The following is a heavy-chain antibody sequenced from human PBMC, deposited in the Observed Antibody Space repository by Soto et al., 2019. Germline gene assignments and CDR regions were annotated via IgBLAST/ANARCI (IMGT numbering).Heavy chain of an antibody. V-gene: IGHV4-61*01. D-gene: IGHD3-9*01. CDR2: IYYSGST. Sequence: SETLSLTCTVSGGSVSSGSYYWSWVRQPPGKGLEWIGYIYYSGSTNYNPSLKSRVTISVDTSKNQFSLKLSSVTAADTAVYYCAREHMRYFDWLPLNWFDPWGQGTLVTSPQ. CDR3: AREHMRYFDWLPLNWFDP. J-gene: IGHJ5*02. CDR1: GGSVSSGSYY.